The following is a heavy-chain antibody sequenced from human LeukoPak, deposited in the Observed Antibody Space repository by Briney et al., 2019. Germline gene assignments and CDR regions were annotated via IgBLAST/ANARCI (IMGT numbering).Heavy chain of an antibody. J-gene: IGHJ4*02. D-gene: IGHD3-22*01. Sequence: GGSLRLSCAASGFTFSSYSMNWVRQAPGKGLEWVSSISSSSSYIYYADSVKGRFTISRDNAKNSLYLQMNSLRAEDTAVYYCARVTGPAYDYFGSSSYSYWGQGTLVTVSS. CDR3: ARVTGPAYDYFGSSSYSY. V-gene: IGHV3-21*01. CDR2: ISSSSSYI. CDR1: GFTFSSYS.